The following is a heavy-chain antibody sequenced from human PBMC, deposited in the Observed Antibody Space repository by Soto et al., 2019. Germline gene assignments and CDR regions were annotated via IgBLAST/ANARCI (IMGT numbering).Heavy chain of an antibody. Sequence: PGGSLRLSCAASGFTFSSYAMHWVRQAPGKGLEWVAVISYDGSNKYYADSVKGRFTISRDNSKNTLYLQMNSLRAEDTAVYYCAREFASRDYYDSSGYFDYWGQGTLVTVSS. D-gene: IGHD3-22*01. CDR3: AREFASRDYYDSSGYFDY. V-gene: IGHV3-30-3*01. CDR1: GFTFSSYA. CDR2: ISYDGSNK. J-gene: IGHJ4*02.